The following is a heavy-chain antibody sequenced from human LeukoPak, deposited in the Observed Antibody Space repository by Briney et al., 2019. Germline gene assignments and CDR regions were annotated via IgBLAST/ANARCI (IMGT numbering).Heavy chain of an antibody. CDR2: ISWNSGSI. CDR1: GFTFDDYA. J-gene: IGHJ4*02. V-gene: IGHV3-9*01. CDR3: AAGDY. Sequence: GRSLRLSCAASGFTFDDYAMHWVRQAPGKGLEWVSGISWNSGSIGYADSVKGRFTISRDNAKSSLYLQMNSLRAEDTAVYYCAAGDYWGQGTLVTVSS. D-gene: IGHD1-14*01.